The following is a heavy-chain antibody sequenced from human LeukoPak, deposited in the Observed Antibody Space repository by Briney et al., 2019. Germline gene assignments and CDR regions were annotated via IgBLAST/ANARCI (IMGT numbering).Heavy chain of an antibody. Sequence: KPSETLSLTCTVSGGSVSSGSYYWSWIRQPPGKGLEWIGYTYYSGSTNYNPSLKSRVTISVDTSKNQFSLKLSSVTAADTAVYYCARGYGDYYFDYWGQGTLVTVSS. D-gene: IGHD4-17*01. V-gene: IGHV4-61*01. CDR2: TYYSGST. CDR1: GGSVSSGSYY. CDR3: ARGYGDYYFDY. J-gene: IGHJ4*02.